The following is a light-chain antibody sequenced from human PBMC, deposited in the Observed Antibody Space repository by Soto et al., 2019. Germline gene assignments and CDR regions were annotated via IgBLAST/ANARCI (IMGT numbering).Light chain of an antibody. J-gene: IGKJ2*02. CDR3: RQFVLVQCT. CDR1: QDITNY. CDR2: DAS. Sequence: IPMTQSPSSLSASVGDRVTITCQASQDITNYLIWYQQKPGKAPKVLIYDASSLGTGVSSRFSGSGYGTHFTLTISSLQNEDIATRYCRQFVLVQCTCCKGIKLEIK. V-gene: IGKV1-33*01.